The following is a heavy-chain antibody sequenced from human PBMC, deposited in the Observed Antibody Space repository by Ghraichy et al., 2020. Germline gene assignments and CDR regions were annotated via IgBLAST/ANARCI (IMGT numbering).Heavy chain of an antibody. D-gene: IGHD3-22*01. CDR2: IWYDGSNK. CDR3: ARDPPESSAYYFDY. Sequence: LNISCAASGFTFSSYGMHWVRQAPGKGLEWVAVIWYDGSNKYYADSVKGRFTISRDNSKNTLYLQMNSLRAEDTAVYYCARDPPESSAYYFDYWGQGTLVTVSS. CDR1: GFTFSSYG. J-gene: IGHJ4*02. V-gene: IGHV3-33*01.